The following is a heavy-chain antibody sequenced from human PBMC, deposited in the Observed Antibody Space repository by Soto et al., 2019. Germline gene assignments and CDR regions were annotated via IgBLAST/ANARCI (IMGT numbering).Heavy chain of an antibody. CDR2: IYSDADK. D-gene: IGHD4-4*01. J-gene: IGHJ4*02. CDR3: AHSLSNFRFFDY. Sequence: SGPTLVNPTETLTLTCSFSGFSLTASAVGVGWIRQPPGKALEWLALIYSDADKRSSPSLKNRVTITKDTSKNHVVLTLTNIDPVDTGTYYCAHSLSNFRFFDYWGQGILVTVSS. V-gene: IGHV2-5*02. CDR1: GFSLTASAVG.